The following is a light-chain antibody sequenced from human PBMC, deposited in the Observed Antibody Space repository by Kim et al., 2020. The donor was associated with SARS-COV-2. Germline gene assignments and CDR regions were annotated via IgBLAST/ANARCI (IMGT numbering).Light chain of an antibody. Sequence: SPGERATPSCRASQSVSSSYLAWYQQKPGQAPRLLIYGASSRATGIPDRFSGSGSGTDFTLTISRLEPEDFAVYYCQQYGSSPKTFGQGTKVEIK. V-gene: IGKV3-20*01. CDR3: QQYGSSPKT. J-gene: IGKJ1*01. CDR1: QSVSSSY. CDR2: GAS.